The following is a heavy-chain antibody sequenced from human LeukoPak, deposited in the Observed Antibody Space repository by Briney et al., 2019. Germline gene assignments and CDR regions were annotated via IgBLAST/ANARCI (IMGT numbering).Heavy chain of an antibody. CDR1: GFTFSSYG. D-gene: IGHD3-10*01. J-gene: IGHJ4*02. CDR2: ISYDGSNK. Sequence: GGSLRLSCAASGFTFSSYGMHWVRQAPGKGLEWVAVISYDGSNKYYADSVKGRFTISRDNSKNTLYLQMNSLRAEDTAVYYCAKEGGGSTFGSVYRGQGTLVTVSS. CDR3: AKEGGGSTFGSVY. V-gene: IGHV3-30*18.